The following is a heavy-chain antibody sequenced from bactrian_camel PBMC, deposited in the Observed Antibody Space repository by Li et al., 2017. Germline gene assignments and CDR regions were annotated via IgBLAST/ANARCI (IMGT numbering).Heavy chain of an antibody. CDR2: ISSDGTT. CDR1: GFTFSRYA. J-gene: IGHJ4*01. D-gene: IGHD6*01. Sequence: VQLVESGGGLVQPGGSLRLSCAASGFTFSRYAMNWVRQAPGKGLEWVSTISSDGTTSYADSVKGRFTISRDNAKNVVYLQLNSLEIDDMAMYYCASYGDKWDYKYWGQGTQVTVS. CDR3: ASYGDKWDYKY. V-gene: IGHV3S42*01.